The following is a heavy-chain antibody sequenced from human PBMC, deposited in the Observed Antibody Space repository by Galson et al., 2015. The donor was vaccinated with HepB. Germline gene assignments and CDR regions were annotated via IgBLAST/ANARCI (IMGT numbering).Heavy chain of an antibody. CDR1: GYTFTSYG. D-gene: IGHD6-13*01. CDR2: ISAYNGNT. V-gene: IGHV1-18*01. CDR3: ARTAPGYSSSWYTGVD. J-gene: IGHJ4*02. Sequence: SVKVSCKASGYTFTSYGISWVRKAPGQGLEWMGWISAYNGNTNYAQKLQGRVTMTTDTSTSTAYMELRSLRSDDTAVYYCARTAPGYSSSWYTGVDWGQGTLVTVSS.